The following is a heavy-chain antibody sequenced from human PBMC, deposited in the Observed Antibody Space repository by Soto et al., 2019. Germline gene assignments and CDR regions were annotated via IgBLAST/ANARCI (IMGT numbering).Heavy chain of an antibody. CDR3: AKAVATTIDIDY. CDR2: ISGSGSTT. D-gene: IGHD1-26*01. Sequence: LXLSCAASGFPFTNYSMSGVRQAPGKGLQWVSAISGSGSTTYYADSAKGRFTISRDNSMHTLYLQMSSLTAEDTAVYFCAKAVATTIDIDYWGQGTMVTVSS. J-gene: IGHJ4*02. CDR1: GFPFTNYS. V-gene: IGHV3-23*01.